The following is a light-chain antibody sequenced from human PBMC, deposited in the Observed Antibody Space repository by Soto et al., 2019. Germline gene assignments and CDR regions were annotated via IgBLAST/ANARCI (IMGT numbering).Light chain of an antibody. V-gene: IGKV1-5*03. Sequence: DIQMTQSPSTLTASVGDRVTITCRASETINSWLAWYQQKPGKAPKLLIYKASILESGVPTRFSGSGSGTEFALPINSLQPDDFATYYCQQYNHWYAFGQGTKLEI. CDR2: KAS. CDR3: QQYNHWYA. J-gene: IGKJ2*01. CDR1: ETINSW.